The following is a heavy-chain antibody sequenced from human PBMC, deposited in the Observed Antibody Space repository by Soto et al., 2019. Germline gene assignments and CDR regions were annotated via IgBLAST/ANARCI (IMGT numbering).Heavy chain of an antibody. CDR2: ISHLEST. V-gene: IGHV4-30-2*06. D-gene: IGHD5-12*01. J-gene: IGHJ4*02. CDR1: GASISYGGFS. Sequence: PSETVSLTCTVSGASISYGGFSWSWIRQSPGKGLEWIGYISHLESTYFHPSFKSRLTMSIDRTRNQFSLKLSSVTAADMAVYYCARGGGYDSFDYWGQGVLVTVSS. CDR3: ARGGGYDSFDY.